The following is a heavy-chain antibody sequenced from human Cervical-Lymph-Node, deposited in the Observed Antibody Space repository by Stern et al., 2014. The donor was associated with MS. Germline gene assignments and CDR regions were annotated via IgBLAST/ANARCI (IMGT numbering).Heavy chain of an antibody. CDR3: VTREGGSRDYELLYRYGMDV. D-gene: IGHD2-2*02. V-gene: IGHV1-24*01. Sequence: QVQLVQSGAEVKKPGASVRVSCKVSGDSLTELYMHWVRQAPGKGLEWMGGFDPEYGETSYAPQFQGRVTVTEDTSADTAYMEMSSLRSDDTAVYYCVTREGGSRDYELLYRYGMDVWGQGTTVSVSS. J-gene: IGHJ6*02. CDR1: GDSLTELY. CDR2: FDPEYGET.